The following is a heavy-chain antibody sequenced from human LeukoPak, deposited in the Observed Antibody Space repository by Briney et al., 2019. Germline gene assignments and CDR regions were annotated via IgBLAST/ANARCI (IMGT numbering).Heavy chain of an antibody. Sequence: PGGSLRLSCPAPGFTFSSYAMSWVRQAPGKGREWVPAISGSGGSTYYADSVKGRFTISRDNSKNTLYLQMNSLRAEDTAVYYCAKDDSASSGWYEDWFDPWGQGTLVTVSS. D-gene: IGHD6-19*01. V-gene: IGHV3-23*01. CDR3: AKDDSASSGWYEDWFDP. J-gene: IGHJ5*02. CDR2: ISGSGGST. CDR1: GFTFSSYA.